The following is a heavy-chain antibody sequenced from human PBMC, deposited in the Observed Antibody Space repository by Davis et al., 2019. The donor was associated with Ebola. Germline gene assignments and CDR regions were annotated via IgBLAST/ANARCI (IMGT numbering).Heavy chain of an antibody. D-gene: IGHD1-26*01. V-gene: IGHV3-49*04. Sequence: GESLKISCTASGSNFGEYALTWVRQTPRKGLEWVGFIRNKAYGGTTEYAASVKGRFTISRDDSGNIAYLQMNSLKIEDTAVYYCARESGGGIDYWGQGTLVTVSS. CDR2: IRNKAYGGTT. CDR3: ARESGGGIDY. J-gene: IGHJ4*02. CDR1: GSNFGEYA.